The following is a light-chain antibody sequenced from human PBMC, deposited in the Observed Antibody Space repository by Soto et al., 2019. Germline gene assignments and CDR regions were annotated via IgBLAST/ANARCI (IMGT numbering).Light chain of an antibody. CDR1: SSDVGGYNY. CDR3: SSYTSSSTVL. Sequence: QSVLTQPASVSGSLGQSITISWTGTSSDVGGYNYVSWYQQHPGKDPKVVIFEVTKRPSGVSSRFSGSKSGNTASLTVSGLQAEDEGDYYCSSYTSSSTVLFGGGTKLTVL. J-gene: IGLJ2*01. CDR2: EVT. V-gene: IGLV2-14*01.